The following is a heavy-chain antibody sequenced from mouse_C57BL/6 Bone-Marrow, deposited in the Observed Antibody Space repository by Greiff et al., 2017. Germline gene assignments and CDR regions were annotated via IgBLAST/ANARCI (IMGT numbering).Heavy chain of an antibody. Sequence: VQLQQPGAELVMPGASVKLSCKASGYTFTSYWMHWVKQRPGQGLEWIGEIDPSDSYTNYNQKFKGKSTLTVDKSSSTAYMQLSSLTSEDSAVYYCARSDYYGSSYEDARDYWGQGTSVTVSS. J-gene: IGHJ4*01. V-gene: IGHV1-69*01. D-gene: IGHD1-1*01. CDR2: IDPSDSYT. CDR1: GYTFTSYW. CDR3: ARSDYYGSSYEDARDY.